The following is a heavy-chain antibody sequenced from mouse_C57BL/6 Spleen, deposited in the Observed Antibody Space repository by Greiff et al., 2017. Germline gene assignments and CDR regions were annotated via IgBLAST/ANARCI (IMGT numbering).Heavy chain of an antibody. Sequence: VKLVESGAELVKPGASVKISCKASGYAFSSYCMSWVKQRPGKGLEWIGQIYPRDGDTYYNGKFKGKATLTADKSSSTAYMQLSSLTSEDSAVSFCARLGGNFYWYFDVWGTGTTVTVSS. D-gene: IGHD2-1*01. CDR2: IYPRDGDT. V-gene: IGHV1-80*01. J-gene: IGHJ1*03. CDR3: ARLGGNFYWYFDV. CDR1: GYAFSSYC.